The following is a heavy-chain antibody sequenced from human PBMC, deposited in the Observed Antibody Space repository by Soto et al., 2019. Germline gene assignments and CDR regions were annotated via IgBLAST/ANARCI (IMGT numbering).Heavy chain of an antibody. V-gene: IGHV3-23*01. D-gene: IGHD1-7*01. J-gene: IGHJ4*02. CDR3: AKTVWGWNYEKNFDY. CDR2: ISGSGGST. CDR1: GFTFSSYA. Sequence: EVQLLESGGGLVQPGGSLRLSCAASGFTFSSYAMSWVRQAPGKGLEWVSAISGSGGSTYYADSVKGRFTISRDNSKNTLCLQMNSLRAEDTAVYYCAKTVWGWNYEKNFDYWGQGTLVTVSS.